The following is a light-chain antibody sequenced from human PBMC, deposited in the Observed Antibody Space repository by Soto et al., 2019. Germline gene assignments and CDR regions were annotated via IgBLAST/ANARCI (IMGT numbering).Light chain of an antibody. J-gene: IGKJ1*01. Sequence: DLQMTQSPSSLSASVGDRVTITCRASQSISSHLNWYQQKPGNAPKLLIYTASTLQSGVPSRFSGSGSGTDFTLTISSLQPEDFATYYCQQSHSTPQTFGQGTKVEIK. CDR1: QSISSH. V-gene: IGKV1-39*01. CDR2: TAS. CDR3: QQSHSTPQT.